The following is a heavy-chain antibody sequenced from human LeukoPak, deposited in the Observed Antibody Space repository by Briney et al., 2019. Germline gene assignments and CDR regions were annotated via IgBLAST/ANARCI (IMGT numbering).Heavy chain of an antibody. CDR2: IDHGGSS. V-gene: IGHV4-34*01. Sequence: PSETLSLTSAVYGGSFSGFSWSWIRQPPGKGLEWVGEIDHGGSSNYNPSLESRVTISVDTSKNQFSLKLSSVTAADTAMYYCARPIGEYSSSWFFPYWGQGALVTVSS. CDR1: GGSFSGFS. CDR3: ARPIGEYSSSWFFPY. D-gene: IGHD6-6*01. J-gene: IGHJ4*02.